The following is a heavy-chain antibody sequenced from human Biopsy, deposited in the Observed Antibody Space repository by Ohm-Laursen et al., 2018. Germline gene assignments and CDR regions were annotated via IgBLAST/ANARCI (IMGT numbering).Heavy chain of an antibody. CDR1: GGSFTGHY. CDR3: ARGSNDSGGLYFPR. CDR2: ISHTGYT. J-gene: IGHJ4*02. V-gene: IGHV4-59*11. D-gene: IGHD4-23*01. Sequence: TLSLTCTVSGGSFTGHYWTWIRQPPGKGLEWIGHISHTGYTSYKSSLKSRVTISLDTSRNHFSLRLSSLTAADTAVYYCARGSNDSGGLYFPRWGQGTLLTVSS.